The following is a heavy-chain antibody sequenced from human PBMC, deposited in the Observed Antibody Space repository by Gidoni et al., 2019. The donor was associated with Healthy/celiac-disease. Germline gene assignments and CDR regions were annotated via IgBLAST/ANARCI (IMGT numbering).Heavy chain of an antibody. CDR3: ARDKGKGYWYFDL. CDR1: GGTFSSDA. V-gene: IGHV1-69*01. CDR2: IIPIFGTA. D-gene: IGHD3-10*01. J-gene: IGHJ2*01. Sequence: QVQLVQSGAEVKKPGSSVKVSCKASGGTFSSDAICWVRQVHGQGLEWMGGIIPIFGTANYAQKFQGRVKITADEATSTAYMELSSLRSEDTAVYYCARDKGKGYWYFDLWGRGTLVNVSS.